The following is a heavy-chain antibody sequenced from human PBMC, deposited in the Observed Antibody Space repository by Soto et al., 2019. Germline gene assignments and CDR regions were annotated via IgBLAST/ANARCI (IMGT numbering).Heavy chain of an antibody. CDR2: IYHSGST. Sequence: SETLSLTCAVSGGSISSGSYSWNWIRQPPGKGLEWIGYIYHSGSTYYNPSLKSRVTISVDRSNNQFSLKLSSVTAADTAIYYCARFYGDYRNWFDPWGQGTLVTAPQ. V-gene: IGHV4-30-2*01. CDR3: ARFYGDYRNWFDP. D-gene: IGHD4-17*01. CDR1: GGSISSGSYS. J-gene: IGHJ5*02.